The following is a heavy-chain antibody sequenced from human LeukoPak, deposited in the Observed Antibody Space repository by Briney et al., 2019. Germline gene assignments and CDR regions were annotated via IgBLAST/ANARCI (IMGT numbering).Heavy chain of an antibody. CDR2: IIPILGIA. CDR1: GGTFSSYT. J-gene: IGHJ1*01. CDR3: AISRFWTYFQH. V-gene: IGHV1-69*02. D-gene: IGHD3/OR15-3a*01. Sequence: SVKVSCKASGGTFSSYTISWVRQAPGQGLEWMGRIIPILGIANYAQKFQGRVTITADKSASTAYMELSSLRSEDTAVYYCAISRFWTYFQHWGQGTLVTVSS.